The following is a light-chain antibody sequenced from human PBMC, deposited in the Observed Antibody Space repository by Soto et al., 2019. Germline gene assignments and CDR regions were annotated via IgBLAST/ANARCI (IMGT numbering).Light chain of an antibody. CDR1: QRINIY. CDR3: QQSFSTPT. CDR2: SAS. Sequence: EIGMTRSPASLCTSVGDRVTITCRASQRINIYLNWYRQKPGKAPELLIYSASNLQSGVPSRFSGSGSGTDFTLTIASLQPEDFATYYCQQSFSTPTFGQGTRLEIK. J-gene: IGKJ5*01. V-gene: IGKV1-39*01.